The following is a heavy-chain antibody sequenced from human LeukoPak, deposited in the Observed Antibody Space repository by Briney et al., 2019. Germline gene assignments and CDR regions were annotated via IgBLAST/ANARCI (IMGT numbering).Heavy chain of an antibody. CDR3: ARRLTQYDCFDP. Sequence: SQTLSLTCAISRDSVSSNSVTWNWIRQSPSRGLEWLGRTYYRSTWYNDYAVSVRGRITVNPDTSRNQFSLHLNSVTPEDTAVYYCARRLTQYDCFDPWGQGILVTVSS. J-gene: IGHJ5*02. D-gene: IGHD2-2*01. V-gene: IGHV6-1*01. CDR2: TYYRSTWYN. CDR1: RDSVSSNSVT.